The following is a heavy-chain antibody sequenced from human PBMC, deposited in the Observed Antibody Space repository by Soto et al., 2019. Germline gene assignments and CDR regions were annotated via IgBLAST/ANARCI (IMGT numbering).Heavy chain of an antibody. Sequence: PSETLSLTCSVSGDSISSSTYCWGWIRQPPGKGLEWIGSKYYTGTSHYNPSLNSRVTISVDTSNNQFSLKVTSVTAADTAVYYCARHRDPGYSSSWFNSWGQGTLVTVSS. CDR3: ARHRDPGYSSSWFNS. CDR1: GDSISSSTYC. J-gene: IGHJ5*01. V-gene: IGHV4-39*01. D-gene: IGHD6-13*01. CDR2: KYYTGTS.